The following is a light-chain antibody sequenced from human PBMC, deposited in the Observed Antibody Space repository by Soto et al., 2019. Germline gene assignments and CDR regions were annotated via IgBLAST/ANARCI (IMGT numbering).Light chain of an antibody. V-gene: IGKV1-9*01. CDR3: RQLNSYPLT. Sequence: IQLTQSPSSLSASVGDRVTITCRASQGISSYLAWYQQKPGKAPKLLIYAASTLQSGVPSRFSGSGSGTDFTLTSSSLQPEDFATYYCRQLNSYPLTFGGGTKVEIK. CDR2: AAS. CDR1: QGISSY. J-gene: IGKJ4*01.